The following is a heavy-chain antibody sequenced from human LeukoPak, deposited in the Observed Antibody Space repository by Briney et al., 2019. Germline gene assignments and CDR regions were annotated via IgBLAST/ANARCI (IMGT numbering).Heavy chain of an antibody. CDR2: IYYSGST. D-gene: IGHD6-13*01. Sequence: SEALSLTCTVSGGSVSSDSCYWSWIRQPPGKGLVWIGYIYYSGSTNYNPSLKSRVTISVDTSKNQFSLKLSSVTAADTAVYYCARGVEYSSSPNFDYWGQGTLVTVSS. V-gene: IGHV4-61*01. J-gene: IGHJ4*02. CDR3: ARGVEYSSSPNFDY. CDR1: GGSVSSDSCY.